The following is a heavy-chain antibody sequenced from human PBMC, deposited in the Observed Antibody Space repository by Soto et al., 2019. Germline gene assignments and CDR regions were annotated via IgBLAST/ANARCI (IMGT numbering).Heavy chain of an antibody. CDR1: GYTFTSYD. J-gene: IGHJ6*02. Sequence: QVQLVQSGAEVKKPGASVKVSCKASGYTFTSYDINWVRQATGQGLEWMGWMNPNSGNTGYAQKCQGRVTMTRNTSLSTAYMELSSLRSEDTAVYYCARRGFSSSWYYYYYYGMDVRGQGTTGTVSS. V-gene: IGHV1-8*01. D-gene: IGHD6-13*01. CDR2: MNPNSGNT. CDR3: ARRGFSSSWYYYYYYGMDV.